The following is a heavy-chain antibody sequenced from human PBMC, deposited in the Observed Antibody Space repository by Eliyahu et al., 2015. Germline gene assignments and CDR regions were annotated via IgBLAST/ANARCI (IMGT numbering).Heavy chain of an antibody. CDR3: AGGSSTSSYYFDL. V-gene: IGHV3-21*02. J-gene: IGHJ4*02. Sequence: EVQLVESGGALVKPGASLRLXCAXSGXPFDVYRMNWVRQAPGRGLEWVAPICATSTCIYYADSVKGRITISRDNAQKSLSLHMTGLRADDTAVYFCAGGSSTSSYYFDLWGQGTLVTVSS. D-gene: IGHD6-6*01. CDR1: GXPFDVYR. CDR2: ICATSTCI.